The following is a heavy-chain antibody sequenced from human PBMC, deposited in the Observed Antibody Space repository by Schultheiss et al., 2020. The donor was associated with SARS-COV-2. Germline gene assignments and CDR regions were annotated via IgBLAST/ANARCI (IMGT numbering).Heavy chain of an antibody. D-gene: IGHD1-20*01. Sequence: SETLSLTCTVSGGSISSYYWSWIRQPPGKGLEWIGYIYYSGSTNYNPSLKSRVTISVDTSKNQFSLKLSSVTAADTAVYYCARGPRFRVTGTTPSDYWGQGTLVTVSS. CDR1: GGSISSYY. J-gene: IGHJ4*02. CDR3: ARGPRFRVTGTTPSDY. CDR2: IYYSGST. V-gene: IGHV4-59*01.